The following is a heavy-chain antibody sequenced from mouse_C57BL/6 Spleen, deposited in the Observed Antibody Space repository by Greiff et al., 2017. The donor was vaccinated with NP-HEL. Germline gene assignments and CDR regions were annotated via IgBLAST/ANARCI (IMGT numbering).Heavy chain of an antibody. D-gene: IGHD2-4*01. J-gene: IGHJ3*01. V-gene: IGHV14-1*01. Sequence: VQLQQSGAELVRPGASVKLSCTASGFNIKDYYMHWVKQRPEQGLEWIGRIDPEDGDTEYAPKFQGKANMTADTSSNTAYLQLSSLTSEDTAVYYWTTEGDYDLAWFAYWGQGTLVTVSA. CDR1: GFNIKDYY. CDR2: IDPEDGDT. CDR3: TTEGDYDLAWFAY.